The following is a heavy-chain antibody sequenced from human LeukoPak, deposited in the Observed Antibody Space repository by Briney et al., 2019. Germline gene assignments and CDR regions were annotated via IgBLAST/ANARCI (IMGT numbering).Heavy chain of an antibody. Sequence: SVKVSCKASGGTFSSYAISWLRQAPGQGLEWMGGIIPIFGTANYAQKFQGRVTITTDESTSTAYMELSSLRSEDTAVYYCARLSVGIYGDYGDAFDIWGQGTMVTVSS. CDR1: GGTFSSYA. V-gene: IGHV1-69*05. D-gene: IGHD4-17*01. CDR2: IIPIFGTA. J-gene: IGHJ3*02. CDR3: ARLSVGIYGDYGDAFDI.